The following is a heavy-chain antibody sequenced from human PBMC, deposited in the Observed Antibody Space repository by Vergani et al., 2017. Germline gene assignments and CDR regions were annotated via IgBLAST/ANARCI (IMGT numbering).Heavy chain of an antibody. CDR2: INHSGST. J-gene: IGHJ6*03. Sequence: QVQLQQWGAGLLKPSETLSLTCAVYGGSFSGYYWSWIRQPPGKGLEWIGEINHSGSTNYNPSLKSRVTISVDTSKNQFSLKLSSVTAADTAVYYCARDADCSSTSCYRYYYYMDVWGKGTTVTVSS. V-gene: IGHV4-34*01. D-gene: IGHD2-2*01. CDR3: ARDADCSSTSCYRYYYYMDV. CDR1: GGSFSGYY.